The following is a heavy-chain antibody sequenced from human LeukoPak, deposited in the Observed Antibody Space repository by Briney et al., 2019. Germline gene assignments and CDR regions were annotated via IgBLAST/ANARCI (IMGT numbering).Heavy chain of an antibody. CDR1: GGSISSYY. V-gene: IGHV4-59*12. CDR2: IHYSGST. J-gene: IGHJ4*02. Sequence: PSETLSLTCTVSGGSISSYYWSWIRQPPGKGLEWIGYIHYSGSTNYNPSLKSRVTISVDTSKNQFSLKLSSVTAADTAVYYCARGLRGVPYWGQGTLVTVSS. CDR3: ARGLRGVPY. D-gene: IGHD3-10*01.